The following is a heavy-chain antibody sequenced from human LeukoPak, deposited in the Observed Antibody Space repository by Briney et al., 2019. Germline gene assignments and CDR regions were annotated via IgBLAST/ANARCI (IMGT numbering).Heavy chain of an antibody. J-gene: IGHJ4*02. D-gene: IGHD3-22*01. CDR2: ISNDGSNK. Sequence: GGSLILSCAASEFNFNTYAMHWGRQAPPNGLRLLALISNDGSNKYYADSVKGRFTISRDNSKNIVYLQMNSLRTEDTAVYYCTRDRGGSGYYYVDFWGRGTLVTVSS. V-gene: IGHV3-30*03. CDR1: EFNFNTYA. CDR3: TRDRGGSGYYYVDF.